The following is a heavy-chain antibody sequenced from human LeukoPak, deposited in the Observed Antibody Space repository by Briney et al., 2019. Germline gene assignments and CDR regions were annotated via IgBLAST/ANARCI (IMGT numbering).Heavy chain of an antibody. CDR2: ITWDSGTI. V-gene: IGHV3-9*01. CDR3: EKQMDV. J-gene: IGHJ6*04. CDR1: GFTFDDYA. Sequence: PGGSLRLSCAASGFTFDDYARYWVRQAPGKVLEGVSGITWDSGTIGYADSVKGRFTISRDNAKNSLYLQMNSLKTEDTALYYCEKQMDVWGKGTTVTVSS.